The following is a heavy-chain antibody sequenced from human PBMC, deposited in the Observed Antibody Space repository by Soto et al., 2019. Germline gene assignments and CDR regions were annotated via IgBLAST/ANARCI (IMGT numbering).Heavy chain of an antibody. Sequence: QVQLQESGPGLVKPSQTLSLTCTVSGGSISSGGYYWSLIRQHPGKGLAWIGYISYSGSTYYNPSLKSRITISVDTSKNHFSLKLSSVTAADTAVYYCARADAYCGGDCYSNFDYWGQGTLVTVSS. V-gene: IGHV4-31*03. J-gene: IGHJ4*02. CDR1: GGSISSGGYY. CDR2: ISYSGST. D-gene: IGHD2-21*02. CDR3: ARADAYCGGDCYSNFDY.